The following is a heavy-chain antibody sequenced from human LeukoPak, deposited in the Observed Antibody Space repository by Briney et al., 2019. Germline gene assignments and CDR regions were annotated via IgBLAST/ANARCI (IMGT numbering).Heavy chain of an antibody. Sequence: SETLSLTCTVSGGSISSSSYYWGWIRQPPGKGLEWIGIISYSGSTYYNPSLKSRVTISVDTSKNQFSLKLSSVTAADTAVYYCARRGYDILTGSLDAFNIWGQGTMVTVSS. CDR1: GGSISSSSYY. V-gene: IGHV4-39*01. D-gene: IGHD3-9*01. CDR2: ISYSGST. CDR3: ARRGYDILTGSLDAFNI. J-gene: IGHJ3*02.